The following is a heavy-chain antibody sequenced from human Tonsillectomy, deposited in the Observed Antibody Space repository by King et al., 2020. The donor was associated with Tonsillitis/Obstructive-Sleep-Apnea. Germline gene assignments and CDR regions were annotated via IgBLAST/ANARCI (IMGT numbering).Heavy chain of an antibody. J-gene: IGHJ4*02. CDR2: INTNTGNP. V-gene: IGHV7-4-1*02. D-gene: IGHD2-15*01. CDR1: GYTFINYA. CDR3: AREVVVVAATPGIFDN. Sequence: QLVQSGSELKKPGASVKVSCKASGYTFINYAMNWVRQAPGQGLEWMGWINTNTGNPTYAQGFTGRFVFSLDTSVSTTYLQISSLEPEDTAVYFCAREVVVVAATPGIFDNWGQGTLVTVSS.